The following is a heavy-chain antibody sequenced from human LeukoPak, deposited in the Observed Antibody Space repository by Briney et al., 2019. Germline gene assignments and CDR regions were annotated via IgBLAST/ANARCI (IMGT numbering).Heavy chain of an antibody. Sequence: SETLSLTCAVYGGSFSGYYWSWIRQPPGKGLEWIGEINHSGSTNYNPSLKSRVTISVDTSKNQFSLKLSSVTAADTAVYYCARHKGFGELYPDYWGQGTLVTVSS. D-gene: IGHD3-10*01. CDR1: GGSFSGYY. CDR3: ARHKGFGELYPDY. V-gene: IGHV4-34*01. J-gene: IGHJ4*02. CDR2: INHSGST.